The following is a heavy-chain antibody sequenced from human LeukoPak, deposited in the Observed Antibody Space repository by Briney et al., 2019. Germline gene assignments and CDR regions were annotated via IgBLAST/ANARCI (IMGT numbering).Heavy chain of an antibody. CDR1: GYTFTSYG. CDR3: ASNPLYYDSSGYLS. V-gene: IGHV1-18*01. D-gene: IGHD3-22*01. Sequence: ASVKVSCKASGYTFTSYGISWVRQAPGQGLEWMGWISAYNGNTNYAQNLQGRVTMTTDTSTSTAYMELRSLRSDDTAVNYCASNPLYYDSSGYLSWGQGTLVTVSS. CDR2: ISAYNGNT. J-gene: IGHJ5*02.